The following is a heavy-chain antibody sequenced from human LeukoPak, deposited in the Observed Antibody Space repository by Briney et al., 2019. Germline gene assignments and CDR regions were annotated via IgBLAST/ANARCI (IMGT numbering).Heavy chain of an antibody. V-gene: IGHV3-33*01. CDR2: IWYDGSNK. D-gene: IGHD4-17*01. CDR3: ARDPLTTVTVGYFDY. CDR1: GFTFSSYG. Sequence: GGSLRLSCAASGFTFSSYGMHWVRQAPGKGLEWVAVIWYDGSNKYYADSVKGRFTISRDNSKNTLYLQMNRLRAEDTAVYYCARDPLTTVTVGYFDYWGQGTLVTVSS. J-gene: IGHJ4*02.